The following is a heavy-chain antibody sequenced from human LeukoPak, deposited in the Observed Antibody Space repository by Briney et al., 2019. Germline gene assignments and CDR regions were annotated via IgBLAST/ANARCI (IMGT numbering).Heavy chain of an antibody. J-gene: IGHJ6*03. Sequence: PSETLSLTCTVSGASISGSRYYWGWIRQPPGKGLEWIGNIYYIGTTYYNASLESRVTISLDTSKNQFSLKLSSVTAADTAVYYCAAQQLVQYYYYYMDVWGKGTTVTISS. CDR2: IYYIGTT. V-gene: IGHV4-39*01. D-gene: IGHD6-13*01. CDR1: GASISGSRYY. CDR3: AAQQLVQYYYYYMDV.